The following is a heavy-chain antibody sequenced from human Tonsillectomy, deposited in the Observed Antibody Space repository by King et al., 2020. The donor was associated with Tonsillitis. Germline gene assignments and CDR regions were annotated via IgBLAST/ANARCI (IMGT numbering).Heavy chain of an antibody. D-gene: IGHD3-10*01. J-gene: IGHJ3*02. CDR3: ATRAKFGEGASDI. CDR2: ISVGSSDT. Sequence: QVQLVESGGGLVKPGGSLRLSCAASGFTFSDYYMNWIRQAPGKGLEWVSFISVGSSDTNYADSVKGRFTISRDNAKNSLYLQLSSLRAEDTAVYFCATRAKFGEGASDIWGQGTMVTVSS. V-gene: IGHV3-11*06. CDR1: GFTFSDYY.